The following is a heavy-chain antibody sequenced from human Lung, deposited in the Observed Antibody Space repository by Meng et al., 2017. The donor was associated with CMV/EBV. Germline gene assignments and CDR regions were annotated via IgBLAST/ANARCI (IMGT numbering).Heavy chain of an antibody. CDR2: INHTGST. V-gene: IGHV4-34*01. Sequence: SXTXSLXCAVYGGSFSGYYWSWIRQSPGKGLEWIGEINHTGSTNYNPSLRSRVTISVDTSKNQFSLKLNSVTAADTAVYYCARRGKPTAMFTFGPPRYHDGLDVXGQGXTVTVSS. CDR1: GGSFSGYY. D-gene: IGHD5-18*01. J-gene: IGHJ6*02. CDR3: ARRGKPTAMFTFGPPRYHDGLDV.